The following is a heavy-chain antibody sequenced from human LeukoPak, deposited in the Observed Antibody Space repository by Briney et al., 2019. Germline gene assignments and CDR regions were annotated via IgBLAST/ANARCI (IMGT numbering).Heavy chain of an antibody. CDR2: IYYSGST. J-gene: IGHJ6*03. D-gene: IGHD3-3*01. CDR1: GGSISSYY. V-gene: IGHV4-59*12. Sequence: SETLSLTCTVSGGSISSYYWSWIRQPPGKGLEWIGNIYYSGSTYYNPSLNSRVSISADKSKNQFSLKLSSVTAADTAVYYCARDGFNDFWSGSYYMDVWGKGTTVTVSS. CDR3: ARDGFNDFWSGSYYMDV.